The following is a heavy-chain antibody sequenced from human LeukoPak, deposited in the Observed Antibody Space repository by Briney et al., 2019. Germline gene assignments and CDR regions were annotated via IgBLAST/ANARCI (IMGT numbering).Heavy chain of an antibody. CDR3: AREVRGVAFDY. CDR1: GFTFSSYG. V-gene: IGHV3-30*03. J-gene: IGHJ4*02. CDR2: ISYDGSNK. Sequence: GGSLRLSGAASGFTFSSYGMHWVRQAPGKGLEWVAVISYDGSNKYYADSVKGRFTISRDNSKNTLCLQMNSLRAEDTAVYYCAREVRGVAFDYWGQGTLVTVSS. D-gene: IGHD3-10*01.